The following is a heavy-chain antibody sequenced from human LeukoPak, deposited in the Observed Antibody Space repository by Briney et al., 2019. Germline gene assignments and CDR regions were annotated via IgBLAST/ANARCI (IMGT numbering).Heavy chain of an antibody. D-gene: IGHD3-3*01. J-gene: IGHJ3*02. CDR3: AKEYAIFGVVMNAFDI. Sequence: GGSLRLSCAASGFTFSSYAMSWVRQPPGKGLEWVSAISGSGGSTYYAASVKGRFTISRDNSKNTLYLQMNSLRAEDTAVYYCAKEYAIFGVVMNAFDIWGQGTMVTVSS. CDR2: ISGSGGST. V-gene: IGHV3-23*01. CDR1: GFTFSSYA.